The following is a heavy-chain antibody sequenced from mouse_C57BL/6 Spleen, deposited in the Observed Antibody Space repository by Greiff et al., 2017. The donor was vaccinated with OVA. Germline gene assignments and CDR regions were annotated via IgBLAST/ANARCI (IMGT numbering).Heavy chain of an antibody. CDR3: ARGGVWLRRDYYAMDY. D-gene: IGHD2-2*01. J-gene: IGHJ4*01. CDR2: ISYDGSN. V-gene: IGHV3-6*01. CDR1: GYSITSGYY. Sequence: VQLKESGPGLVKPSQSLSLTCSVTGYSITSGYYWNWIRQFPGNKLEWMGYISYDGSNNYNPSLKNRISITRDTSKNQFFLKLNSVTTEDTATYYCARGGVWLRRDYYAMDYWGQGTSVTVSS.